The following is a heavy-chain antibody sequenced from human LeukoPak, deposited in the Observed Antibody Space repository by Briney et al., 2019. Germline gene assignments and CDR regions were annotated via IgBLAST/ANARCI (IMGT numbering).Heavy chain of an antibody. J-gene: IGHJ4*02. D-gene: IGHD1-26*01. Sequence: PSETLSLTCTVSGGSISSYYWSWIRQPPGKGLEWIGYIYYSGSTNYNPSLKSRLTISVDASKNQFSLKLSSVTATDTAVYYCARGGLELPDYWGQGTLVTVSS. V-gene: IGHV4-59*08. CDR1: GGSISSYY. CDR2: IYYSGST. CDR3: ARGGLELPDY.